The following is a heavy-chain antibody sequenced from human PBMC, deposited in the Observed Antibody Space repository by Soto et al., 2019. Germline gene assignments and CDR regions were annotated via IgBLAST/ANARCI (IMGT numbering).Heavy chain of an antibody. CDR3: ARFFDSIAFDI. J-gene: IGHJ3*02. V-gene: IGHV4-59*01. CDR2: FLFTVCT. CDR1: GGSTSGYY. Sequence: PSETLSLTCTVSGGSTSGYYWSWIRQPPGKGLEWFAFFLFTVCTNYNPFLMSLATISLDTSKNLFSLRLSSVTAADTAVYYCARFFDSIAFDIWGQGTMVTVSS. D-gene: IGHD3-22*01.